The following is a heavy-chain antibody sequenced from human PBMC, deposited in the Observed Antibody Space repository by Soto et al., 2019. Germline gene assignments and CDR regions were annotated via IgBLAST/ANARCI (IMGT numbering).Heavy chain of an antibody. V-gene: IGHV5-51*01. J-gene: IGHJ5*01. Sequence: GESLKISCKASGYSFTSLWIGWVRQMPGKGLEWMGIINPGDSDTRYSPAFEGQVALSADKSINTAYLQWNSLKAADTAMYYCVRPDSTGWYASWGQLTLVTVS. CDR3: VRPDSTGWYAS. CDR1: GYSFTSLW. CDR2: INPGDSDT. D-gene: IGHD3-22*01.